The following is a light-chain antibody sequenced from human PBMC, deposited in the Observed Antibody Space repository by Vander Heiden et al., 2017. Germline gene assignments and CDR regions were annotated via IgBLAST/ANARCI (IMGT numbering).Light chain of an antibody. J-gene: IGLJ3*02. CDR2: KDS. Sequence: SYELTQPPSVSVSPGQTARITCSGDALPKQYAYWYQQKPGQAPVLVIYKDSERPSGIPERFSGSSSGTTVTLTISGVQAEDEADYYCQSADSSGTLWVFGGGTKLTGL. V-gene: IGLV3-25*03. CDR1: ALPKQY. CDR3: QSADSSGTLWV.